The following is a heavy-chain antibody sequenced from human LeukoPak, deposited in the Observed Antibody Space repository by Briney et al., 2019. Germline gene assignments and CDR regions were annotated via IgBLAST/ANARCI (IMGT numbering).Heavy chain of an antibody. Sequence: ASVTVSCKASGYTFTSYGISWVRQAPGQGLEWMGWINPNSGGTNYAQKFQGWVTMTRDTSISTAYMELSRLRSDDTAVYYCARDGDSSSINWFDPWGQGTLVTVSS. CDR1: GYTFTSYG. CDR2: INPNSGGT. CDR3: ARDGDSSSINWFDP. D-gene: IGHD6-13*01. V-gene: IGHV1-2*04. J-gene: IGHJ5*02.